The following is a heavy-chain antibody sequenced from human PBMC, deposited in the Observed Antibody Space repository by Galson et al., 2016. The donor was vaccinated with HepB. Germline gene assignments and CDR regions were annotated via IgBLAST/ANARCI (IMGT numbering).Heavy chain of an antibody. Sequence: PALVKPTQTLTLTCGVSGFSLTSRGVGVGWIRQPPGKAMEWLGLIDWDGDKRISPSLKTRLTISRDTSENQVVLKMTNMDPVDTGTYYCARRLGCPEVKGPDPWGPGILVTVSS. D-gene: IGHD3-22*01. J-gene: IGHJ5*02. CDR2: IDWDGDK. CDR1: GFSLTSRGVG. CDR3: ARRLGCPEVKGPDP. V-gene: IGHV2-5*02.